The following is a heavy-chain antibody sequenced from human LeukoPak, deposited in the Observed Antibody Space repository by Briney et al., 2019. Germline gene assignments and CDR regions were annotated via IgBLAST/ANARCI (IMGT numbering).Heavy chain of an antibody. Sequence: WASVKVSCKASGYTFTSHHINWMRQATGQGLEWMGWLNPNSGNTAHAQKFQDRVTMTWDTSISTAYMELTSLRSDDTAVYYCARGRPTNLGGIYWGQGTLVTVSS. D-gene: IGHD7-27*01. V-gene: IGHV1-8*01. CDR1: GYTFTSHH. CDR3: ARGRPTNLGGIY. CDR2: LNPNSGNT. J-gene: IGHJ4*02.